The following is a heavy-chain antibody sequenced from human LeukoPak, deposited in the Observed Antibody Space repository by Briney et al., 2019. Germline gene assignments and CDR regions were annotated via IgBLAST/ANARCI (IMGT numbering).Heavy chain of an antibody. CDR3: ARDGPYCSSTSCYGLDAFDI. CDR1: GFTFNDYS. V-gene: IGHV3-48*01. J-gene: IGHJ3*02. CDR2: ISSSSTTI. Sequence: GGSLRLSCAASGFTFNDYSMNWVRQAPGKGLEWVSYISSSSTTIYYADSVKGRFTISRDSAKNSLYLQMNSLRAEDTAVYYCARDGPYCSSTSCYGLDAFDIWGQGTMVTVSS. D-gene: IGHD2-2*01.